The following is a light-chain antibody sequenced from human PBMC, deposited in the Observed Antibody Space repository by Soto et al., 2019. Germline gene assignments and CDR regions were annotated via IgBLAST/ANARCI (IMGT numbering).Light chain of an antibody. J-gene: IGKJ1*01. V-gene: IGKV3-20*01. Sequence: EFVLTQSPGTLSLTPVERANLYCMASQSVSSSYLAWYQQKSGQAPRLLIYGTSSRATGVPDRFSGSGSGTDFTLTISRLEPEDFAVYYCQQYDSSPWTFGQGTKVDIK. CDR2: GTS. CDR3: QQYDSSPWT. CDR1: QSVSSSY.